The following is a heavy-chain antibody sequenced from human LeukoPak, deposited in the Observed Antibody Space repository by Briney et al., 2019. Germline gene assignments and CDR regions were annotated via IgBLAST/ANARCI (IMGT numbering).Heavy chain of an antibody. D-gene: IGHD3-9*01. CDR2: IKQDGSEK. CDR1: GFTFSSYW. CDR3: AREDVLRYFDWLLHYYYYGMDV. V-gene: IGHV3-7*01. J-gene: IGHJ6*02. Sequence: GGSLRLSCAASGFTFSSYWMSWVRQAPGKGLEWVANIKQDGSEKYYVDSVKGRFTISRDNAKNSLYLQMNSLRAEDTAVYYCAREDVLRYFDWLLHYYYYGMDVWGQGTTVTVSS.